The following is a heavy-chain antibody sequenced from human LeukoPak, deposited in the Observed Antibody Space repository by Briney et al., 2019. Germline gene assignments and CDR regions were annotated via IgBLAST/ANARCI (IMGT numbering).Heavy chain of an antibody. CDR1: GFTFSSYA. V-gene: IGHV3-23*01. Sequence: GGSLRLSCAASGFTFSSYAMSWVRQAPGKGLEWVSAISGSGGSTYYADPVKGRFTISRDNSKNTLYLQMNSLRAEDTAVYYCAITGDRWFDPWGQGTLVTVSS. CDR2: ISGSGGST. D-gene: IGHD7-27*01. CDR3: AITGDRWFDP. J-gene: IGHJ5*02.